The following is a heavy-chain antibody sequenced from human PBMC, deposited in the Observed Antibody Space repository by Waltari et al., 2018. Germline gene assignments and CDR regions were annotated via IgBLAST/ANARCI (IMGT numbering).Heavy chain of an antibody. D-gene: IGHD1-20*01. CDR3: ARAEYSNWNSHYYYYGMDV. Sequence: QVQLQESGPGLVKPSETLSLTCTVSGGSISSYYWSWIRQPPGTGLEWIGYIYYSGSTNYNPSLKSRVTISVDTSKNQFSLKLSSVTAADTAVYYCARAEYSNWNSHYYYYGMDVWGQGTTVTVSS. V-gene: IGHV4-59*01. CDR1: GGSISSYY. J-gene: IGHJ6*02. CDR2: IYYSGST.